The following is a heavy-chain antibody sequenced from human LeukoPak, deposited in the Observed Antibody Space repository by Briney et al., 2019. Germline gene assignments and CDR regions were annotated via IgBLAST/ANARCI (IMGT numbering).Heavy chain of an antibody. Sequence: GGSLRLSCAASGFTFSSSSMNWVRQAPEKGLEWVSYISTSGGTIYYADSVKGRFTVSRDNAKNSLYLQMDSLRAEDTAVYYCARHIPFDCWGQGTLVTVSS. CDR2: ISTSGGTI. V-gene: IGHV3-48*01. D-gene: IGHD2-21*01. CDR3: ARHIPFDC. CDR1: GFTFSSSS. J-gene: IGHJ4*02.